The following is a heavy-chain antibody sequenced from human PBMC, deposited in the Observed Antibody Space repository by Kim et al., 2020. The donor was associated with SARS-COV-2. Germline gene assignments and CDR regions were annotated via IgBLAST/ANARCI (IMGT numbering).Heavy chain of an antibody. Sequence: GGSLRLSCAASGFSFSGSNIHWVRQASGKGLEWVARIRTKAGSFATAYSASVKGRIIISRDDSKNTVYLQSDSLKTEDTARYYCAASKDVWGHGTTATVS. CDR2: IRTKAGSFAT. V-gene: IGHV3-73*01. J-gene: IGHJ6*02. CDR1: GFSFSGSN. CDR3: AASKDV.